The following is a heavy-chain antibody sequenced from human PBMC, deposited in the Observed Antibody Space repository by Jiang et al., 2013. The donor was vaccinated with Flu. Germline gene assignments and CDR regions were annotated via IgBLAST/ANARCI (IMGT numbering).Heavy chain of an antibody. CDR3: ARDRGDYVGHYHDY. D-gene: IGHD4-23*01. CDR2: ISAYNSET. CDR1: GYTFSTYG. V-gene: IGHV1-18*04. Sequence: SGAEVKKPGASVKVSCKASGYTFSTYGITWVRQAPGQGLEWMGWISAYNSETVYAQKLQGRVTMTTDTSTSTAYMELRSLRSDDTAVYYCARDRGDYVGHYHDYWGQGTLVTVSS. J-gene: IGHJ4*02.